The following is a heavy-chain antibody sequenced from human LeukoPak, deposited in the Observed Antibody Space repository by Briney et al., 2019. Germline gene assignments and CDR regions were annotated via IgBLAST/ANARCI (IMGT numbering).Heavy chain of an antibody. J-gene: IGHJ4*02. Sequence: GGSLRLSCAASGFIFNTYTMTWVRQAPGKGLEWVSYISGGSSYTNFADSVKGRFTISRDNAKNSLYLQMNSLRAEDTAVYYCARVSLLDDGGLGDYWGQGTLVTVSS. D-gene: IGHD4-23*01. V-gene: IGHV3-21*05. CDR1: GFIFNTYT. CDR3: ARVSLLDDGGLGDY. CDR2: ISGGSSYT.